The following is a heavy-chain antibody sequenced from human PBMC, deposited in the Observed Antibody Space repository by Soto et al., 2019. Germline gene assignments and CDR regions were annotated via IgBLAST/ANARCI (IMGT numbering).Heavy chain of an antibody. CDR2: ISYDGSNK. Sequence: GGSLRLSCAASGFTFSSYAMHWVRQAPGKGLEWVAVISYDGSNKYYADSVKGRFTISRDNSKNTLYLQMNSLRAEDTAVYYCARRRGERLEYFQHWGQGTLVTVSS. J-gene: IGHJ1*01. CDR1: GFTFSSYA. CDR3: ARRRGERLEYFQH. D-gene: IGHD3-16*01. V-gene: IGHV3-30-3*01.